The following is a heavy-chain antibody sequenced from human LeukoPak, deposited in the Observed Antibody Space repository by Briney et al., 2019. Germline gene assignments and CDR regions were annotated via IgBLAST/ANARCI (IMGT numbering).Heavy chain of an antibody. CDR1: GFTFSNYD. D-gene: IGHD4-17*01. Sequence: GGSLRLSCAASGFTFSNYDMTWVRQAPGKGLEWVSTISSNSGVIFYADSVKGRFRISRDDARNSLYLQMNSLTPDDMALYYCAKDDSGDGTPNYYFDFWGQGTLVTVSS. V-gene: IGHV3-9*03. CDR2: ISSNSGVI. J-gene: IGHJ4*02. CDR3: AKDDSGDGTPNYYFDF.